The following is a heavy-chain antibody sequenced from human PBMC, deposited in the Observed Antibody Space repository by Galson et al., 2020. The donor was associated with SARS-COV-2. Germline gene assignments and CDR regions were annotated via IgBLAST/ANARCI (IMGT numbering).Heavy chain of an antibody. CDR1: EFPFSSFD. V-gene: IGHV3-13*01. CDR3: ARGGIVGTTGVSYYYGMDV. CDR2: IGTAGVT. Sequence: GGSLRLSCVAPEFPFSSFDMHWVRQAPAKGLEWVSAIGTAGVTYYPRSVKGRFSISRESAKNSMYLQMNSLRAGDTAVYECARGGIVGTTGVSYYYGMDVWGQGTTVTVSS. J-gene: IGHJ6*02. D-gene: IGHD5-12*01.